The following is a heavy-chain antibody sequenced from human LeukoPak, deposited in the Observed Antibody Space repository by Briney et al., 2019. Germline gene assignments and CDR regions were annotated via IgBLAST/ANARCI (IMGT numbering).Heavy chain of an antibody. CDR1: GFTFNTYS. D-gene: IGHD2-15*01. CDR2: IRYDGSNK. V-gene: IGHV3-30*02. CDR3: AKDSPVVAAPDY. J-gene: IGHJ4*02. Sequence: GGSLRLSCAASGFTFNTYSMNWVRQAPGKGLEWVAFIRYDGSNKYYADSVKGRFTISRDNSKNTLYLQMNSLRAEDTAVYYCAKDSPVVAAPDYWGQGTLVTVSS.